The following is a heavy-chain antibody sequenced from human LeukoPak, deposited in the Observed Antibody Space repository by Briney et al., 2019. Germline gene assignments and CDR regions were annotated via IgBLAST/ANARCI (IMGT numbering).Heavy chain of an antibody. CDR3: ARGWRDILTGSYFDY. J-gene: IGHJ4*02. V-gene: IGHV4-39*07. CDR1: GGSISSSPYY. Sequence: SETLSLTCTVSGGSISSSPYYWGWIRQPPGKGLEWIGSIYHSGSTYYNPSLKSRVTISVDTSKNQFSLKLSSVTAADTAVYYCARGWRDILTGSYFDYWGQGTLVTVSS. CDR2: IYHSGST. D-gene: IGHD3-9*01.